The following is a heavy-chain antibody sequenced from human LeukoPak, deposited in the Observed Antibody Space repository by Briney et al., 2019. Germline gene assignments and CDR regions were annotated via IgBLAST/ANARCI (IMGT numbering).Heavy chain of an antibody. CDR3: ARDSRDYDFWSGPKQYYFDY. D-gene: IGHD3-3*01. Sequence: GGSLRLSCAASGFTFSSYSMNWVRQAPGKGLEWVSSISSSSSYIYYADSVKGRLTISRDNAKNSLYLKMNSLRAEDTAVYYCARDSRDYDFWSGPKQYYFDYWGQGTLVTVSS. J-gene: IGHJ4*02. CDR1: GFTFSSYS. CDR2: ISSSSSYI. V-gene: IGHV3-21*01.